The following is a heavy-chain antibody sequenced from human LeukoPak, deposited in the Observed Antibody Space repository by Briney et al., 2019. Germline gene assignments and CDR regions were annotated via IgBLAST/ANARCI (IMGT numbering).Heavy chain of an antibody. V-gene: IGHV4-39*01. CDR3: ARNHAYVWRGLIDY. CDR1: GGSISSSSYH. J-gene: IGHJ4*02. CDR2: IYYSGST. D-gene: IGHD3-16*01. Sequence: PSETLSLTCTVSGGSISSSSYHWGWIRQPPGKGLEWIGSIYYSGSTYYNPSLKSRVTISVDTSKNQFSLKLSSVTAADTAVYCCARNHAYVWRGLIDYWGQGTLVTVSS.